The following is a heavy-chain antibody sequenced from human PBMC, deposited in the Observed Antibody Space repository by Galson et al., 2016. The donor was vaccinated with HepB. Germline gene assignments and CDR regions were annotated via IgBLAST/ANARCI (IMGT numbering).Heavy chain of an antibody. J-gene: IGHJ2*01. V-gene: IGHV3-48*03. D-gene: IGHD5-24*01. CDR1: GFTFSTFE. CDR3: ARRVGDGYNSRNYYFDL. CDR2: ILKSGTPT. Sequence: SLRLSCAASGFTFSTFEMGWVRQAPGKGLEWISYILKSGTPTYYADSVRSRFTTSRDNGKNSLFLQLSYLRADDTAVYYCARRVGDGYNSRNYYFDLWGRGTLVTVSS.